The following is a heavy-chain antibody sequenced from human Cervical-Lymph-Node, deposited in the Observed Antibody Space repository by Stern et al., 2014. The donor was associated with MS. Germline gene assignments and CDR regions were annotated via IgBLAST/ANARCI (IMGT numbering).Heavy chain of an antibody. V-gene: IGHV5-51*01. CDR1: GYSFTDYW. Sequence: VQLVQSGAEVKKPGESLRISCKGSGYSFTDYWIGWVRQMPGKGLEWMGIIYPGDSETRYSPSFQGQVTISADKSVSTAYLQWSSLKASDTAMYFCARVLAGGTGNLDYWGQGALVTVSS. CDR2: IYPGDSET. CDR3: ARVLAGGTGNLDY. D-gene: IGHD1-1*01. J-gene: IGHJ4*02.